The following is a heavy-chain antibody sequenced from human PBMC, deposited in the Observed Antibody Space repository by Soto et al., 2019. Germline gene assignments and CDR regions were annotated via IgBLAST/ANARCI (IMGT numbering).Heavy chain of an antibody. CDR1: GYNFGGYW. J-gene: IGHJ6*02. V-gene: IGHV5-51*01. CDR2: IFPRDSDT. CDR3: ARIMVRGVITYSRDFHGMDV. Sequence: PGESLKISCKASGYNFGGYWIGWVRQMPGKGLEWMGIIFPRDSDTRYSPSFQGQVTISADKSIDTAYLQWSSLKASDTAIYYCARIMVRGVITYSRDFHGMDVWGQGTTVTVSS. D-gene: IGHD3-10*01.